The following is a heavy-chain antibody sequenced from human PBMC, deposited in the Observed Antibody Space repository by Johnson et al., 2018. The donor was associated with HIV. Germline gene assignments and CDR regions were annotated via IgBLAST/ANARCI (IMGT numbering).Heavy chain of an antibody. Sequence: VQLVESGGGLVQPGGSLRLSCVTSGFSVSRSYMNWVRQAPGKGLEWVSTLYIGGTSYYGDPVKGRFTISRDNSKNTLYLQMNSLRAEDTAVYYCARSQVAATSEGAFDIWGQGTMVTVSS. J-gene: IGHJ3*02. CDR2: LYIGGTS. D-gene: IGHD2-15*01. V-gene: IGHV3-66*01. CDR3: ARSQVAATSEGAFDI. CDR1: GFSVSRSY.